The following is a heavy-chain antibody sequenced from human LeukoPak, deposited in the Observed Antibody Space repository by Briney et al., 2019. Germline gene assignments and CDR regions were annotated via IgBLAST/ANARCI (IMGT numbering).Heavy chain of an antibody. CDR2: ISSSSSTI. V-gene: IGHV3-48*04. J-gene: IGHJ1*01. Sequence: GGSLRLSCAASRFIFSDYSMNWVRQAPGKGLEWVSYISSSSSTIYYADSVKGRFTISRDNAKNSLYLQMNSLRAEDTAVYYCARPLRSSSWYLFQHWGQGTLVTVSS. CDR1: RFIFSDYS. CDR3: ARPLRSSSWYLFQH. D-gene: IGHD6-13*01.